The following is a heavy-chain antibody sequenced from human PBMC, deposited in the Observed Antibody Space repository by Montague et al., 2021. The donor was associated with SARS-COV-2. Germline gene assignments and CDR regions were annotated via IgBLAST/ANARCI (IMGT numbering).Heavy chain of an antibody. Sequence: SVKVSCKASGYTFINYGISWVRQAPGQGLEWMGWISAYHGNTSYAQKLQGRVTMTTDTSTSTAYMELRSLRSDDTAVYYCARGPIVVVLAAIRDAFDIWGQGTMVTVSS. J-gene: IGHJ3*02. CDR2: ISAYHGNT. CDR1: GYTFINYG. V-gene: IGHV1-18*01. D-gene: IGHD2-2*01. CDR3: ARGPIVVVLAAIRDAFDI.